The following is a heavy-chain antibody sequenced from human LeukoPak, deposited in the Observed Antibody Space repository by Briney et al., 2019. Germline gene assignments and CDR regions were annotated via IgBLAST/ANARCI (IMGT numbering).Heavy chain of an antibody. J-gene: IGHJ4*02. CDR1: GFTFDDYA. CDR2: ISWNSGSI. CDR3: AKAREWRIGCSLYFDY. D-gene: IGHD2-15*01. Sequence: GGSLRLSCAASGFTFDDYAMHWVRQAPGEGLEWVSGISWNSGSIGYADSVKGRFTISRDNAKNSLYLQMNSLRAEDTALYYCAKAREWRIGCSLYFDYWGQGTLVTVSS. V-gene: IGHV3-9*01.